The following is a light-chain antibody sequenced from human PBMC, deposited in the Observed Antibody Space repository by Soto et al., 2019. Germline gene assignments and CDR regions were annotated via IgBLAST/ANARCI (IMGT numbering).Light chain of an antibody. CDR1: STDFVSYNR. V-gene: IGLV2-18*01. CDR2: EVS. Sequence: QSALTQPPSVSGSPGQSVTISCTGTSTDFVSYNRVSWYQQPPGTAPNLMIYEVSKRPSGVPDRLAGSKSGNTAALTISGLRGADEADYYCRLYTSENAYVFGTGTKLTVL. J-gene: IGLJ1*01. CDR3: RLYTSENAYV.